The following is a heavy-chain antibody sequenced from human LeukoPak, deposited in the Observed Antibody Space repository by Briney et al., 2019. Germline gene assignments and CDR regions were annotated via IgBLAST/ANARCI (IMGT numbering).Heavy chain of an antibody. CDR3: ARGVPYYDDKSTSWFAFDI. J-gene: IGHJ3*02. CDR2: INQSGNT. CDR1: GGPFSGYY. D-gene: IGHD4-23*01. V-gene: IGHV4-34*01. Sequence: SETLSLTCAVHGGPFSGYYWSWIRQPPGKGLQWIGEINQSGNTNYNPSLESRVRISLDTSKKDFSLRMTSVTAADTAVYYCARGVPYYDDKSTSWFAFDIWGQGTVVSVSS.